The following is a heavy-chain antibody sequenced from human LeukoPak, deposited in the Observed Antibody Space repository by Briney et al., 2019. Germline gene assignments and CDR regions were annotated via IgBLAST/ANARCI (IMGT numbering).Heavy chain of an antibody. V-gene: IGHV3-30*18. CDR3: AKERASRDDY. CDR2: ISYDGSNK. J-gene: IGHJ4*02. Sequence: SGRSLRLSCAASGFTFSSYGMHWVRQAPGKGLEWVAVISYDGSNKYYADAVKGRFTISRDNSKNTLYLQMNSLRAEDTAVYYCAKERASRDDYWGQGTLVTVSS. CDR1: GFTFSSYG.